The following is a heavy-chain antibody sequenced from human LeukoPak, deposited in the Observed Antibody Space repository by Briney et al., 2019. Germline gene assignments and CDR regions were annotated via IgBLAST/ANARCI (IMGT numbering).Heavy chain of an antibody. CDR1: GFPYSDLE. J-gene: IGHJ3*02. CDR3: ARRTSGAFAI. V-gene: IGHV3-48*03. CDR2: ISSSGNDK. Sequence: PGGSLRLSCAASGFPYSDLEMLWARAAPGRRLEWVSYISSSGNDKYYPDSVKGRFTISRDNAKNSLYLQMTSLRAEDTAVYYCARRTSGAFAIWGQGTKVTVSS.